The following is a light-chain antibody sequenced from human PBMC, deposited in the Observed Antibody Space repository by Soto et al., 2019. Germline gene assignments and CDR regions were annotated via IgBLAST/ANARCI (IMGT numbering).Light chain of an antibody. CDR1: SSDVGSYNL. V-gene: IGLV2-23*01. Sequence: QSALTQPASVSGSPGQSITISCTGTSSDVGSYNLVSWYQQHPGKAPKLMIYEDIKRPSGVSNRFSGSKSGNTASLTISGLQAEDEADYYCCSYAGSSTSVVFGGGTKLTVL. CDR3: CSYAGSSTSVV. J-gene: IGLJ2*01. CDR2: EDI.